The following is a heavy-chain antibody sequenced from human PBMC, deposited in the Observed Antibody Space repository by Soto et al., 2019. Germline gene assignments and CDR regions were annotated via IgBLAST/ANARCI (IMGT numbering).Heavy chain of an antibody. Sequence: GGSLRLSCAASGFTFSSYAMHWVRQAPGKGLEWVAVISYDGSNKYYADSVKGRFTISRDNSKNTLYLQMNSLRAEDTAVYYCARHRGIAVAGNRGRFDYWGQGTLVTVSS. CDR3: ARHRGIAVAGNRGRFDY. D-gene: IGHD6-19*01. J-gene: IGHJ4*02. CDR2: ISYDGSNK. CDR1: GFTFSSYA. V-gene: IGHV3-30-3*01.